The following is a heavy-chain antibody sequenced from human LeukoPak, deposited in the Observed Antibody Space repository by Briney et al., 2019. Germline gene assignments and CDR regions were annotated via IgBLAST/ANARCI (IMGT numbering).Heavy chain of an antibody. Sequence: ASVKVSCKASGYTFTCYYMHWVRQAPGQGREWMGWINPNSGGTNYAQKFQGWVTMTRDTSISTAYVELSRLRSDDTAVYYCARASTVTTIVDYWGQGTLVTVSS. CDR2: INPNSGGT. V-gene: IGHV1-2*04. CDR3: ARASTVTTIVDY. J-gene: IGHJ4*02. CDR1: GYTFTCYY. D-gene: IGHD4-17*01.